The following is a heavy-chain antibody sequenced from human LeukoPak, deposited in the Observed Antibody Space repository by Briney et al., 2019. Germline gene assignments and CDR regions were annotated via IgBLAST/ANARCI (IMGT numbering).Heavy chain of an antibody. D-gene: IGHD6-13*01. Sequence: GGSLRLSCAASGFSFVNHWMSWVRQAPGKGLEWVANIKQDGSEKYYADSEKGRFTISRDNAKNSLYLQMNSLRAEDTAVYYCARVGLAAAGTKAFDIWGQGTMVTVSS. V-gene: IGHV3-7*01. CDR1: GFSFVNHW. J-gene: IGHJ3*02. CDR2: IKQDGSEK. CDR3: ARVGLAAAGTKAFDI.